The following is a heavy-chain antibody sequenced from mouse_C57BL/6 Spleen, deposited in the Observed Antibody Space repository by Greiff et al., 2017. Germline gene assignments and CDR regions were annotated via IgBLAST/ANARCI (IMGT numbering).Heavy chain of an antibody. V-gene: IGHV1-55*01. CDR3: ARGGDGYSPRYFDV. D-gene: IGHD2-3*01. Sequence: QVQLQQPGAELVKPGASVKMSCKASGYTFTSYWITWVKQRPGQGLEWIGDIYPGSGSTNYNEKFKSKATLTVDTSSSTAYMQLSSLTSEDSAVYYCARGGDGYSPRYFDVWGKGTTVTVSS. J-gene: IGHJ1*03. CDR1: GYTFTSYW. CDR2: IYPGSGST.